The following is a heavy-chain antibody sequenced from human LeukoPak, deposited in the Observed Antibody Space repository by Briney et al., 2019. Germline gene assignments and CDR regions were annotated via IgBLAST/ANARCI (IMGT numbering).Heavy chain of an antibody. CDR1: GYTFTGYY. Sequence: GASVKVSCKASGYTFTGYYMHWVRQAPGQGLEWMGIINPSGGSTSYAQKFQGRVTMTRDMSTSTVYMELSSLRSEDTAVYYCARRRELQLAFDYWGQGTLVTVSS. CDR3: ARRRELQLAFDY. D-gene: IGHD1-26*01. V-gene: IGHV1-46*01. J-gene: IGHJ4*02. CDR2: INPSGGST.